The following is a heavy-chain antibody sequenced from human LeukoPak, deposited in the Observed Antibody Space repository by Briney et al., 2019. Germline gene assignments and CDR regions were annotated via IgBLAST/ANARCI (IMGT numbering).Heavy chain of an antibody. V-gene: IGHV3-33*01. Sequence: GGSLRLSCAASGFTFSNYGMHWARQAPGKGLEWVAVIWYDGSNEYYTDSVKGRFTISRDNSKNTLSLQMNSLRAEDTAVYYCARYYGSGSVGGFDYWGQGTLVTVSS. CDR2: IWYDGSNE. J-gene: IGHJ4*02. D-gene: IGHD3-10*01. CDR1: GFTFSNYG. CDR3: ARYYGSGSVGGFDY.